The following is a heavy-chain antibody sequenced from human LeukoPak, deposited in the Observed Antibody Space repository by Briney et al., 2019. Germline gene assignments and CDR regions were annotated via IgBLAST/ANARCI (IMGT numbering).Heavy chain of an antibody. CDR3: ARLYSGYRRGGWFDP. CDR1: GGSFSGDY. D-gene: IGHD3-16*02. V-gene: IGHV4-34*01. J-gene: IGHJ5*02. Sequence: SETLSLTCAVYGGSFSGDYWSWIRQPPGKGLEWIGEINHSGITNFNPSLKSRVTISVDTSKNQFSLKLSSVTAADTAVYYCARLYSGYRRGGWFDPWGQGTLVTVSS. CDR2: INHSGIT.